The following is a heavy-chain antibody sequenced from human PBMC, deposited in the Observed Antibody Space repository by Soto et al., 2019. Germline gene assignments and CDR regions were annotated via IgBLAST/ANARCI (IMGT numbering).Heavy chain of an antibody. D-gene: IGHD6-13*01. CDR3: SSSRPAAATLDF. Sequence: SETLSLTCSVSGGSVSSGNYYWSWIRQPPGKGLEWIGYIYYTGSTNYNPSLKSRVTISVDTSKNQFSLKLSSVTAADTAVYYCSSSRPAAATLDFWGQATLVTVSS. CDR2: IYYTGST. V-gene: IGHV4-61*01. J-gene: IGHJ4*02. CDR1: GGSVSSGNYY.